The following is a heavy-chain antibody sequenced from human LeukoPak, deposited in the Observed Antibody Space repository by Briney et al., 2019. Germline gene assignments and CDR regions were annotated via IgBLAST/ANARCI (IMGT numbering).Heavy chain of an antibody. CDR2: ISGSGGST. CDR1: GFTFSSYA. CDR3: ARDQGGGGNYGMDV. J-gene: IGHJ6*02. D-gene: IGHD2-15*01. V-gene: IGHV3-23*01. Sequence: GGSLRLSCAASGFTFSSYAMSWVRQAPGKGLEWVSAISGSGGSTYYADSVKGRFTISRDNSKNTLYLQMNSLRAEDTAVYYCARDQGGGGNYGMDVWGQGTTVTVSS.